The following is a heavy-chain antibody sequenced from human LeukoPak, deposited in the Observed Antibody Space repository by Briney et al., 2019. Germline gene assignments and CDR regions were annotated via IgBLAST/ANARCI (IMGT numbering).Heavy chain of an antibody. CDR1: GFTFSSHA. CDR2: ISGSGGST. Sequence: GGSLSLSCAASGFTFSSHAMSWVRQAPGKGLEWVSGISGSGGSTYYADSVKGRFTISRDNSKNRLYLQMNSLRAEDTAVYYCAKRPRGNYLDPFDYWGQGTLVTVSS. CDR3: AKRPRGNYLDPFDY. J-gene: IGHJ4*02. D-gene: IGHD3-10*01. V-gene: IGHV3-23*01.